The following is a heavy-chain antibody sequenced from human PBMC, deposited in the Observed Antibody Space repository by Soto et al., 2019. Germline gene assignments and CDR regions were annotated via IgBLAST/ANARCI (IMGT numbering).Heavy chain of an antibody. CDR1: GFTFSSYA. V-gene: IGHV3-23*01. J-gene: IGHJ4*02. CDR2: ISGSGGST. CDR3: AKTGYDILTGDYHPPKPY. Sequence: GGSLRLSCAASGFTFSSYAMSWVRQAPGKGLEWVSAISGSGGSTYYADSVKGRFTISRDNSKNTLYLQMNSLRAEDTAVYYCAKTGYDILTGDYHPPKPYRGQGTLVTVSS. D-gene: IGHD3-9*01.